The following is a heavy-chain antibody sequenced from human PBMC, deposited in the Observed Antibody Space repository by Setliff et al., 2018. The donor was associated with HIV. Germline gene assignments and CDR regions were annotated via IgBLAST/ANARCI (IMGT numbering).Heavy chain of an antibody. J-gene: IGHJ6*03. Sequence: ETLSLTCAVSGVSFSGDYWSWVRQPPGRGLEWVATLNQDGINKYYVDSVRGRFTISRDNARNSLSLQMNSLGADDTAVYYCVRVAYEYIYGYNNYYYMDVWGKGTTVTVSS. CDR2: LNQDGINK. CDR1: GVSFSGDY. D-gene: IGHD5-18*01. V-gene: IGHV3-7*05. CDR3: VRVAYEYIYGYNNYYYMDV.